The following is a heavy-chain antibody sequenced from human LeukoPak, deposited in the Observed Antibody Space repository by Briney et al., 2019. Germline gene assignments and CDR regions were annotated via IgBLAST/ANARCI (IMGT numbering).Heavy chain of an antibody. V-gene: IGHV4-38-2*02. Sequence: SETPSLTCTVSGYSISSGYNWGWIRQPPGKGLEWIGNIYYSGSTYYNPSLKSRVTISVDTSKYQFSLKLSSVTAADTAVYYCARAPVLRYFDWSSYYFDYWGQGTLVTVSS. CDR3: ARAPVLRYFDWSSYYFDY. CDR1: GYSISSGYN. CDR2: IYYSGST. J-gene: IGHJ4*02. D-gene: IGHD3-9*01.